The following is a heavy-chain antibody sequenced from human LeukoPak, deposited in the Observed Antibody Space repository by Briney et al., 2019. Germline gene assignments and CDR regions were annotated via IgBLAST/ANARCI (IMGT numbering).Heavy chain of an antibody. CDR3: ARALRHIQGYSFDY. V-gene: IGHV3-48*03. CDR1: GFTFSSYE. D-gene: IGHD2-15*01. Sequence: QPGGSLRLSCAASGFTFSSYEMNWVRQAPGKGLERVSYISSSGSTIYYADSVKGRFTISRDSAKNSLYLQMNSLRAEDTAVYYCARALRHIQGYSFDYWGQGSLVTVSS. J-gene: IGHJ4*02. CDR2: ISSSGSTI.